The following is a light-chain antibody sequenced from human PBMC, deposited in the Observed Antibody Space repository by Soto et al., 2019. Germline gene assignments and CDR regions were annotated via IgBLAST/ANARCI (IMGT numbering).Light chain of an antibody. CDR2: AAS. V-gene: IGKV1-9*01. Sequence: EIHVTQSPSFLSASVLDRITITCRASQGISSYLAWYQQKPGKAPKLLIHAASTLQSGVPSRFSGSGSGTEFTLTISSLQPEDFATYYCQQLNSYPRTFGQGTKVDI. CDR1: QGISSY. J-gene: IGKJ1*01. CDR3: QQLNSYPRT.